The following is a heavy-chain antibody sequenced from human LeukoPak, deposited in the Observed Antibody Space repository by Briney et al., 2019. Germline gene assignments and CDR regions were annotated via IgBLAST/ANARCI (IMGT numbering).Heavy chain of an antibody. J-gene: IGHJ4*02. Sequence: GGSLRLSCAASGFTFSSYSMNWVRQAPGKGLEWVSSISGGGTTTFYADSVRGRFTISRDNSRDTVSLQMSSLRVEDTAMYYCAKYFLSGSYYHFDSWGQGTQVTVSP. V-gene: IGHV3-23*01. CDR1: GFTFSSYS. CDR2: ISGGGTTT. CDR3: AKYFLSGSYYHFDS. D-gene: IGHD1-26*01.